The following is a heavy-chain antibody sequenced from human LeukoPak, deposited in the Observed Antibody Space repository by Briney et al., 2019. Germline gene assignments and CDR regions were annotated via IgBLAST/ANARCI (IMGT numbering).Heavy chain of an antibody. CDR3: ARQKGSGSYLDAFDI. CDR2: IYPGDSDT. Sequence: ESLKISCKGSGYSFTSYWIGWVRQMPGKGLEWMGIIYPGDSDTRYSPSFQGQVTISADKSISTAYLQWSSLKASDTAMYYCARQKGSGSYLDAFDIWGQGTMVTVSS. V-gene: IGHV5-51*01. CDR1: GYSFTSYW. D-gene: IGHD3-10*01. J-gene: IGHJ3*02.